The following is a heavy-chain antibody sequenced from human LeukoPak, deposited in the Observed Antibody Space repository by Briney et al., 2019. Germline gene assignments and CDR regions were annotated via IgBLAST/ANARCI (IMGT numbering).Heavy chain of an antibody. D-gene: IGHD3-10*01. CDR2: ISYDGSNK. Sequence: GGSLRLSCAASGFTFSSYAMHWVRQAPGKGLEWVAVISYDGSNKYYADSVKGRFTISRDNSKNTLYLQMNSLRAEDTAVYYCVPHGPGSYYNLDYWGQGTLVTVSS. CDR1: GFTFSSYA. V-gene: IGHV3-30-3*01. CDR3: VPHGPGSYYNLDY. J-gene: IGHJ4*02.